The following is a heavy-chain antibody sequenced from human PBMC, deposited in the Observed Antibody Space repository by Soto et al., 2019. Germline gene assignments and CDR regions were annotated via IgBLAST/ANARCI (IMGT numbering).Heavy chain of an antibody. V-gene: IGHV2-70*01. CDR1: GLSLSTNEPW. Sequence: TLVQPTETLTLTFTFSGLSLSTNEPWLSWIRQPPGQALEWLALIDWDNDKYYSTSLKPGCIISKEAAKNQVELTMTNKDPADTSTYYCAWIQGTSLAPAEY. CDR2: IDWDNDK. D-gene: IGHD2-2*01. CDR3: AWIQGTSLAPAEY. J-gene: IGHJ1*01.